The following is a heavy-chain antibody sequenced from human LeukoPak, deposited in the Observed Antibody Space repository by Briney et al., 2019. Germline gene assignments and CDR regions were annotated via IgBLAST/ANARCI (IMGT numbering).Heavy chain of an antibody. J-gene: IGHJ4*02. V-gene: IGHV4-59*08. Sequence: PSETLSLTCTVSGGSISSYYWSWIRQPPGMGPEWIGYIYYSGSTKYSPSLNSRVTISVDTSKNQFSLKLSSVTAADTAVYYCARHPTDNCSFDYWGQGALVTVSS. D-gene: IGHD5-24*01. CDR3: ARHPTDNCSFDY. CDR2: IYYSGST. CDR1: GGSISSYY.